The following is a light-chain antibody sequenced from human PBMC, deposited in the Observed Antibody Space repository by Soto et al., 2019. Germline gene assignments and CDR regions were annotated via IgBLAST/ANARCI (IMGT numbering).Light chain of an antibody. CDR1: QGISNY. CDR3: QGSNTAPPRT. Sequence: DIQMTQSPSSLSASVGDRVTITCRASQGISNYLAWYQQKPGKVPNLLIYAASTLQSGVPSRFSGSGSGTDFTRSISSRPAGDGPTDYCQGSNTAPPRTSGQGTKVEV. CDR2: AAS. V-gene: IGKV1-27*01. J-gene: IGKJ1*01.